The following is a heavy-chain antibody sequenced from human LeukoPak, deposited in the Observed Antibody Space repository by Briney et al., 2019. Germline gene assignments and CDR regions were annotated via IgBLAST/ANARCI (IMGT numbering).Heavy chain of an antibody. Sequence: SQTLSLTCTVSGGSIRRGVYYWSWVRQHPGKGLEWIGYIYYSGSTYSNPSLKSRLTMSVVISKNQFSLKLSSVTAADTAVYYCARGVRGLRGVFDIWGQGTMVTVSS. J-gene: IGHJ3*02. CDR3: ARGVRGLRGVFDI. CDR2: IYYSGST. D-gene: IGHD3-10*01. V-gene: IGHV4-31*03. CDR1: GGSIRRGVYY.